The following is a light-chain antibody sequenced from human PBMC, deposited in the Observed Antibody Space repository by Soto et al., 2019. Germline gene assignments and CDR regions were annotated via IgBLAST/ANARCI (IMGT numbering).Light chain of an antibody. CDR1: SSDVGGYNA. J-gene: IGLJ1*01. CDR2: GVS. Sequence: QSALTQPASVSGSPGQSITISCSGSSSDVGGYNAVSWYQQHPGKVPKLVIYGVSDRPSGISSRFSASKSGNTASRTISGLQAEDEADGYCSSYARGGSYVFGTGTEVTVL. CDR3: SSYARGGSYV. V-gene: IGLV2-14*03.